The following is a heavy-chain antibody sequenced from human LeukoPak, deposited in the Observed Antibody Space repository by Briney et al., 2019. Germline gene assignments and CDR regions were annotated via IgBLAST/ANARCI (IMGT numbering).Heavy chain of an antibody. CDR2: INHSGST. J-gene: IGHJ6*02. Sequence: SETLSLTCAVYGGSFSGYYWSWIRQPPGKGLEWIGEINHSGSTNYNPSLKSRVTLSVDTSKNQFSLKLSSVTAADTAVYYCARGGSSSWGYYYYYGMDVWGQGTTVTVSS. CDR1: GGSFSGYY. CDR3: ARGGSSSWGYYYYYGMDV. V-gene: IGHV4-34*01. D-gene: IGHD6-13*01.